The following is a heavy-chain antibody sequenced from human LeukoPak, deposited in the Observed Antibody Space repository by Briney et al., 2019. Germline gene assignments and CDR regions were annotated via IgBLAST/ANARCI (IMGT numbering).Heavy chain of an antibody. V-gene: IGHV3-21*01. J-gene: IGHJ5*02. CDR3: ARDAEPPIAAAGTIDWFDP. CDR2: ISSSSSYI. CDR1: GFTFSSYS. D-gene: IGHD6-13*01. Sequence: PGGSLRLSCAASGFTFSSYSMNWVRQAPGKGLEWVSSISSSSSYIYYADSVKGRFTISRDNAKNSLYLQMNSLRAEDTAVYYCARDAEPPIAAAGTIDWFDPWGQGTLVTVS.